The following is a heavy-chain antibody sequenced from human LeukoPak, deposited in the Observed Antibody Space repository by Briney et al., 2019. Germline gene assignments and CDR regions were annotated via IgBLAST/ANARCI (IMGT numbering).Heavy chain of an antibody. CDR2: IHYSGST. Sequence: SETLSLTCTVSGGSISSYYWSWIRQPPGKGLEWIGYIHYSGSTHYNPSLKSRVTISVDTSKNQVSLKLSSVTAADTAVYYCARGLYFDYWGQGTLVTVSS. J-gene: IGHJ4*02. D-gene: IGHD3-16*01. CDR1: GGSISSYY. CDR3: ARGLYFDY. V-gene: IGHV4-59*12.